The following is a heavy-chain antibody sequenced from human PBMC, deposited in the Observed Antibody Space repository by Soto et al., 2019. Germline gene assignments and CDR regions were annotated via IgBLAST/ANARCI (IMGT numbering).Heavy chain of an antibody. J-gene: IGHJ6*03. V-gene: IGHV1-69*02. CDR3: AITRFEYGGGNANYYYYMDV. CDR2: IIPILGIA. CDR1: GGTFSSYT. Sequence: QVQLVQSGAEVKKPGSSVKVSCKASGGTFSSYTISWVRQAPGQGLEWMGRIIPILGIANYAQKFQGRVTMTDDKSTRTAYVELSSMRSEDTAVYSCAITRFEYGGGNANYYYYMDVWCKGTTVTVSS. D-gene: IGHD2-15*01.